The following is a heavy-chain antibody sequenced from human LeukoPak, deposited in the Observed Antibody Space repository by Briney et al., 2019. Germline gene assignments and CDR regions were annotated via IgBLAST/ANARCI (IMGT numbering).Heavy chain of an antibody. V-gene: IGHV3-48*03. J-gene: IGHJ6*03. Sequence: GGSLRLSCAASGFTFSSYVMNWVRQAPGKGLEWVSYISSSGSTIYYADSVKGRFTISRDNAKNSLYLQMNSLRAEDTAVYYCERDNDDISDYYYYMDVWGKGTTVTVSS. CDR2: ISSSGSTI. CDR3: ERDNDDISDYYYYMDV. CDR1: GFTFSSYV. D-gene: IGHD3-9*01.